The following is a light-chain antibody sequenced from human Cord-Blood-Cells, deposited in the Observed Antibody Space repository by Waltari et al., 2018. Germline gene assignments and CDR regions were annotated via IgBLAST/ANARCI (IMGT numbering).Light chain of an antibody. CDR2: AAS. Sequence: DIQMTQSPSSLSASVGDRVTITCRASQSISSYLNWYQQKPGKAPKLLVYAASSLQSGVPSMFSGSGSWTDFTLAISSLQPEDFATYYCQQGYRTPYTFGQGTKLEIK. V-gene: IGKV1-39*01. CDR3: QQGYRTPYT. CDR1: QSISSY. J-gene: IGKJ2*01.